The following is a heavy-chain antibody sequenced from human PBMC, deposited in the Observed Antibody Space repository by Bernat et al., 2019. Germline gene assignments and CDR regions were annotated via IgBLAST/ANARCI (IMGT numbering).Heavy chain of an antibody. CDR1: GFTFSSYA. Sequence: EVQLLESGGGLVQPGGSLRLSCAASGFTFSSYAMSWVRQAPGKGLEWVSAIYSGGSTYYADSVKGRFTISRDNSKNTLYLQMNSLRAEDTAVYYCARDRGYSYGYIGFDYWGQGTLVTVSS. D-gene: IGHD5-18*01. V-gene: IGHV3-23*01. J-gene: IGHJ4*02. CDR2: IYSGGST. CDR3: ARDRGYSYGYIGFDY.